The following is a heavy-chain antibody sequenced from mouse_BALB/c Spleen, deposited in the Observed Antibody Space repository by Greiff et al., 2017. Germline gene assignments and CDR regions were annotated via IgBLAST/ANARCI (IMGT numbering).Heavy chain of an antibody. CDR2: ISYDGSN. Sequence: EVQLQESGPGLVKPSQSLSLTCSVTGYSITSGYYWNWIRQFPGNKLEWMGYISYDGSNNYNPSLKNRISITRDTSKNQFFLKLNSVTTEDTATYYCARGALLRPVPLYWYFDVWGAGTTVTVSS. CDR3: ARGALLRPVPLYWYFDV. J-gene: IGHJ1*01. V-gene: IGHV3-6*02. D-gene: IGHD1-2*01. CDR1: GYSITSGYY.